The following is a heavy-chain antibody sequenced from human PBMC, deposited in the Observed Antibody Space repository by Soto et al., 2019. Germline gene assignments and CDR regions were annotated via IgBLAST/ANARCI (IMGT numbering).Heavy chain of an antibody. V-gene: IGHV1-8*01. CDR2: MNPNGGNT. D-gene: IGHD5-12*01. CDR1: GYTFTIYD. Sequence: ASVKVSCKASGYTFTIYDINWVRQATGQGLEWMGWMNPNGGNTNYAQKFQGRVTVTRDTSIRTVYMELSSLRSDDTALYYCARESGGATATLDYYYFYMDVWGKGTTVTVSS. CDR3: ARESGGATATLDYYYFYMDV. J-gene: IGHJ6*03.